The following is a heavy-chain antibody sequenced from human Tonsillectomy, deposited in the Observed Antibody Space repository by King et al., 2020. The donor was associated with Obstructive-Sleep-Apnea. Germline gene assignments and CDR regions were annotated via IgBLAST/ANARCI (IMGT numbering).Heavy chain of an antibody. J-gene: IGHJ5*02. Sequence: VQLVESGGGLVNPGGSLRLSCAASGFTFSIYNMNWVRQAPGKGLEWVSSISSGNNYIYYADSVKGRFSISSDNAKNSLFLQMNSLGAEDTAVYYCARDITTTAFDPWGQGTLVTVSS. V-gene: IGHV3-21*01. D-gene: IGHD1-20*01. CDR1: GFTFSIYN. CDR2: ISSGNNYI. CDR3: ARDITTTAFDP.